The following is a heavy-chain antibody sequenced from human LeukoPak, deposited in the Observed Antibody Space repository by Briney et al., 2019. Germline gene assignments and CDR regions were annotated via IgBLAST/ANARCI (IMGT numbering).Heavy chain of an antibody. CDR2: ISSSSSYI. Sequence: GGSLRLSCAASGFTFSSYSMNWVRQAPGKGLEWVSSISSSSSYIYYADSMKGRFTISRDNAKNSLYLQMNSLRAEDTAVYYCARETSSGYSSSWYREAGSLDYWGQGTLVTVSS. CDR3: ARETSSGYSSSWYREAGSLDY. J-gene: IGHJ4*02. D-gene: IGHD6-13*01. V-gene: IGHV3-21*01. CDR1: GFTFSSYS.